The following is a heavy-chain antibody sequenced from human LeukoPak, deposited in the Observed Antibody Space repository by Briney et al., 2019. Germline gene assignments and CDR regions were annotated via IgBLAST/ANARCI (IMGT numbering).Heavy chain of an antibody. CDR1: GFTFSDYY. CDR2: ISSSGSTR. CDR3: ARDSRSFSQLRYFDWFEWGYYYYYYMDV. V-gene: IGHV3-11*04. J-gene: IGHJ6*03. D-gene: IGHD3-9*01. Sequence: PGGSLRLSCAASGFTFSDYYMSWIRQAPGKGLEWISFISSSGSTRYYADSVRGRFTISRDNAKNSLYLQMNSLRAEDTAVYYCARDSRSFSQLRYFDWFEWGYYYYYYMDVWGKGTTVTISS.